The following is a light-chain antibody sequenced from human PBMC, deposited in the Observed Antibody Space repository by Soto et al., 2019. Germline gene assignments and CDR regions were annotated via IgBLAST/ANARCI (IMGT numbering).Light chain of an antibody. V-gene: IGKV1-33*01. J-gene: IGKJ5*01. CDR2: DGS. CDR1: QDITNY. CDR3: QQFDSLPIT. Sequence: DLPMTQSPSSLSASVGDRATITCQTSQDITNYLNWYQQKPEKAPRLLVYDGSNLDTGVRSRFSSSGSGTSFSVTMSTLHTEDIETDYWQQFDSLPITCGQGTRLEI.